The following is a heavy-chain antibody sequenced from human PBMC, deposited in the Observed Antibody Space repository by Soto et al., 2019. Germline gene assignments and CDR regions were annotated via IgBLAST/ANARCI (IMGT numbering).Heavy chain of an antibody. CDR2: IYYSGST. CDR3: ARGGTSSWYYY. D-gene: IGHD6-13*01. J-gene: IGHJ4*02. V-gene: IGHV4-31*03. Sequence: QVQLQESGPGLVKPSQTLSLTCTVSAGSISSGGYYWSWIRQHLGKGLEWIGYIYYSGSTYYNPSLKSRVTISVDTSKNQFSLKLSSVTAADTAVYYCARGGTSSWYYYWGQGTLVTVSS. CDR1: AGSISSGGYY.